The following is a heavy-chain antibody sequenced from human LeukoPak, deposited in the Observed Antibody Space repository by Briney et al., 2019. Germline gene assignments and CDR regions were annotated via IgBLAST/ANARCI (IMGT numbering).Heavy chain of an antibody. J-gene: IGHJ4*02. D-gene: IGHD2-2*01. CDR3: ARGILLGFCSSTSCPTRFDY. CDR1: GGSFNNYA. CDR2: IIPMFGTA. V-gene: IGHV1-69*05. Sequence: SVKVSCKASGGSFNNYAITWVRQAPGQGLEWMGGIIPMFGTANYAQKFQGRVTITTDESTSTAYMELSSLRSEDTAMYYCARGILLGFCSSTSCPTRFDYWGQGTLVTVSS.